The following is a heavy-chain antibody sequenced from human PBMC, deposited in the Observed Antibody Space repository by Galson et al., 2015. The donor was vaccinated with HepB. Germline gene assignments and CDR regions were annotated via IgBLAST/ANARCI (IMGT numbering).Heavy chain of an antibody. J-gene: IGHJ4*02. CDR3: AREIYDFWSGYYSNFDY. Sequence: SLRLSCAASGFTFSSYSMNWVRQAPGKGLEWVSYISSSSSTIYYADSVKGRFTISRDNAKNSLYLQMNSLRAEDTAVYYCAREIYDFWSGYYSNFDYWGQGTLVTVSS. D-gene: IGHD3-3*01. CDR1: GFTFSSYS. V-gene: IGHV3-48*01. CDR2: ISSSSSTI.